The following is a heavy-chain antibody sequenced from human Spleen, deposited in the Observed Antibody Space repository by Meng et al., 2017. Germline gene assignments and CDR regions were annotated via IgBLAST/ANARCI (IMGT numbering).Heavy chain of an antibody. V-gene: IGHV4-34*01. CDR3: AREGDVGYFDY. Sequence: GEGLLKPSETLSLTCAVYGGAFSGYYWSWIRQPPGKGLEWIGEINHSGSTNYNPSLKSRVTISVDTSKNQFSLKLSSVTAADTAVYYCAREGDVGYFDYWGQGTLVTVSS. CDR1: GGAFSGYY. CDR2: INHSGST. J-gene: IGHJ4*02. D-gene: IGHD1-26*01.